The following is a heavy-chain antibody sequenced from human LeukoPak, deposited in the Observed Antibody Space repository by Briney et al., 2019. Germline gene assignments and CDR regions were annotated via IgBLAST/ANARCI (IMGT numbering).Heavy chain of an antibody. Sequence: GGSLRLSCAASGFTFSSYWMTWVRQAPGKGLERVANIKQDGSEKYYVDSVKGRFTISRDNAQNSLYLQMNSLRAEDTAVYYCARDNFGGYGAYDPLGGQGTLVIVSS. J-gene: IGHJ4*02. CDR1: GFTFSSYW. V-gene: IGHV3-7*01. D-gene: IGHD5-12*01. CDR3: ARDNFGGYGAYDPL. CDR2: IKQDGSEK.